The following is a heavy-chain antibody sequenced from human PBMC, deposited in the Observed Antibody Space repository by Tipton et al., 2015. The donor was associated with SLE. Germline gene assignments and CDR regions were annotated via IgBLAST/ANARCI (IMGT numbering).Heavy chain of an antibody. J-gene: IGHJ4*02. CDR1: GGSFSGYY. Sequence: LRLSCAVYGGSFSGYYWSWIRQPSGKGLEWIGEINHSGSTNYNPSLKSRVTISVDTSKNQFSLKLSSVTAADTAVYYCASDSSSWFDYWGQGTLVTVSS. CDR2: INHSGST. CDR3: ASDSSSWFDY. V-gene: IGHV4-34*01. D-gene: IGHD6-13*01.